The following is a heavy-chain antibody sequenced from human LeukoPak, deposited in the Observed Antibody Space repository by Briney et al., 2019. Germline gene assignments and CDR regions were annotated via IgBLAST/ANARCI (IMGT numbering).Heavy chain of an antibody. Sequence: SETLSLTCTVSGGSISSYYWSWIRQPPGKGLEWIGYIYYSGSTNYNPSLKSRVTISVDTSKNQFSLKLSSVTAADTAVYYCASYTASYYDSSGYYYMDWFDPWGQGTLVTVSS. V-gene: IGHV4-59*08. D-gene: IGHD3-22*01. J-gene: IGHJ5*02. CDR3: ASYTASYYDSSGYYYMDWFDP. CDR2: IYYSGST. CDR1: GGSISSYY.